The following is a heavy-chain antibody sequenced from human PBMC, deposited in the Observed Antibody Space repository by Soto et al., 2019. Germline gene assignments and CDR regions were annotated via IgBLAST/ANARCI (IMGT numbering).Heavy chain of an antibody. CDR2: IYPGDSNP. Sequence: SLKISCKGSGYSFSTHCIGWVRQMPGRGLEWMGIIYPGDSNPRYSPSFRGQVTISADKSTSTAYLQWSSLKASDTAIYYCATTIFPYNWFDPWGQGTLVTVSS. D-gene: IGHD3-3*01. V-gene: IGHV5-51*01. CDR1: GYSFSTHC. J-gene: IGHJ5*02. CDR3: ATTIFPYNWFDP.